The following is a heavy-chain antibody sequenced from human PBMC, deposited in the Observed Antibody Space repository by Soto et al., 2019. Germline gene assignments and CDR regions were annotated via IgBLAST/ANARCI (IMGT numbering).Heavy chain of an antibody. D-gene: IGHD3-22*01. CDR3: ARTSYDSSGTAADP. Sequence: QVQLQESGPGLVKPSQTLSLTCTVSGGSISSGGYTGTGIARHPGKGWEWIGYIYYSGSTYYNPSLKSRVTISVDTSKNQFSLKLSSVTAADTAVYYCARTSYDSSGTAADPWGQGTLVTVSS. CDR1: GGSISSGGYT. V-gene: IGHV4-31*03. J-gene: IGHJ5*02. CDR2: IYYSGST.